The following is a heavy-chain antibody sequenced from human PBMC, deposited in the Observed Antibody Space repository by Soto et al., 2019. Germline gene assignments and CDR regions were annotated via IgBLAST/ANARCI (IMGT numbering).Heavy chain of an antibody. CDR1: GYTFTNYG. V-gene: IGHV1-18*04. CDR3: ARDREYYYDSSGNYYYHYGMDV. J-gene: IGHJ6*02. CDR2: ISGYNGNT. Sequence: QVQLVESGAEVKKPGASVKVSCKASGYTFTNYGISWVRQAPGQGLEWMGWISGYNGNTKSAQKFQGRVTMSTDTPRNTAYLELRSLRSDDTAVYYCARDREYYYDSSGNYYYHYGMDVWGQGTTVTVS. D-gene: IGHD3-22*01.